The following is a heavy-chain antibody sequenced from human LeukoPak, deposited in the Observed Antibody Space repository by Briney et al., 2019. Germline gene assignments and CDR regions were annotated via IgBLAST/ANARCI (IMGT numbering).Heavy chain of an antibody. V-gene: IGHV4-61*02. J-gene: IGHJ3*02. CDR3: AIASDGGSDAFDN. Sequence: PSETLSLTCTVSGGSISSGSYYWSWIRQPAGKGLEWIGRIYTSGSTNYNPSLKSRVTISVDPSTKQSSLKLSSVTAADTAVYYCAIASDGGSDAFDNWGQGTMVTVSS. D-gene: IGHD3-16*01. CDR2: IYTSGST. CDR1: GGSISSGSYY.